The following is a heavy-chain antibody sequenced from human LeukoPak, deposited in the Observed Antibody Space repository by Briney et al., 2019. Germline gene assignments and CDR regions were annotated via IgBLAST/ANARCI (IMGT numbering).Heavy chain of an antibody. CDR3: ARLLYYYDSSIYQRYFDY. D-gene: IGHD3-22*01. V-gene: IGHV3-53*01. J-gene: IGHJ4*02. CDR2: IYSGGNT. CDR1: GFTVSSNY. Sequence: GGSLRLSCAASGFTVSSNYMNWVRQAPGKGLEWASIIYSGGNTYYANSVKGRFTISRDNSQNTLYLQMNSLRPEDTAVYYCARLLYYYDSSIYQRYFDYWGQGTLVAVSS.